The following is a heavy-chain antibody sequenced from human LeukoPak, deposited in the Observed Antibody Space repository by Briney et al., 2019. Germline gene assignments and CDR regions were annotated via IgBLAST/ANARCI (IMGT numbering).Heavy chain of an antibody. CDR3: ARDGYAYGYFDY. V-gene: IGHV3-74*01. CDR2: INGDGSTT. CDR1: GFSFSGYY. J-gene: IGHJ4*02. D-gene: IGHD5-18*01. Sequence: PGRSLRLSCAASGFSFSGYYMQWVRQAPGKDLVWVSRINGDGSTTNYADSVKGRFTISRDNAKNTLYLQMNSLRADDTAVYYCARDGYAYGYFDYWGQGSLVTVSS.